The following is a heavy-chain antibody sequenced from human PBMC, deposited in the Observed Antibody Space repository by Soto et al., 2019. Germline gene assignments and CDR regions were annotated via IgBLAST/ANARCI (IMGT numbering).Heavy chain of an antibody. CDR1: GFTFTNST. CDR3: AAGGDNVQYYYAIDV. D-gene: IGHD1-1*01. CDR2: IVVGSGYT. Sequence: SVKVSCKASGFTFTNSTVQWVRQARGERLEWIGWIVVGSGYTKYAQEFQERVAIIRDMSTSTAYVDLGSLRSEDTAVYYCAAGGDNVQYYYAIDVWGQGTTVTVSS. V-gene: IGHV1-58*01. J-gene: IGHJ6*02.